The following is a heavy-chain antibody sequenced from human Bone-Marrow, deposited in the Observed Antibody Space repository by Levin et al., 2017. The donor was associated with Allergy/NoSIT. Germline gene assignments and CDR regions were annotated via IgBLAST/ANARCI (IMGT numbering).Heavy chain of an antibody. CDR1: GGTFSTHV. J-gene: IGHJ4*02. CDR2: ITPIFATA. D-gene: IGHD1-1*01. V-gene: IGHV1-69*13. Sequence: SVKVSCKTSGGTFSTHVISWVRQAPGQGLEWMGGITPIFATANYAQKFQGRVTITADESASTVYMELSSLRSGDTAVYFCASSSDLESTFDYWGQGTLVTVSS. CDR3: ASSSDLESTFDY.